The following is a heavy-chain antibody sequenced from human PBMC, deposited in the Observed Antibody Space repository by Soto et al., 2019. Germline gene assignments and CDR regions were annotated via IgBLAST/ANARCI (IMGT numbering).Heavy chain of an antibody. CDR2: ISGSGGST. V-gene: IGHV3-23*01. Sequence: EVQLLESGGGLVQPGGSLRLSCAASGFTFSSYAMSWVRQAPGKGREWVSAISGSGGSTYYADSVKGRFTISRDNSKNTLYLQMNRLRAEDTAVYYCAKLSSTSCCYFDYWGQGTLVTVSS. D-gene: IGHD2-2*01. CDR3: AKLSSTSCCYFDY. J-gene: IGHJ4*02. CDR1: GFTFSSYA.